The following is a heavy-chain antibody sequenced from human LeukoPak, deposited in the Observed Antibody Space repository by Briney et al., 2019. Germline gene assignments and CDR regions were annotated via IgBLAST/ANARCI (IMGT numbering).Heavy chain of an antibody. J-gene: IGHJ4*02. CDR3: AREEYSSGWYGSPSDY. V-gene: IGHV4-39*02. CDR2: IYYSGST. D-gene: IGHD6-19*01. CDR1: GGSISSSSYY. Sequence: SETLSLTCTVSGGSISSSSYYWGWIRQPPGKGLEWIGSIYYSGSTYYNPSLKSRVTISVDTSKNQFSLKLSSVTAADTAVYYCAREEYSSGWYGSPSDYWGQGTLVTVSS.